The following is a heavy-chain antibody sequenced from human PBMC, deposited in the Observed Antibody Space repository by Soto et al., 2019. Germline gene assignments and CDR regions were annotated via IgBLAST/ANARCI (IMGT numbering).Heavy chain of an antibody. CDR1: GFTFSSYW. CDR3: ASGAGPFIFDY. D-gene: IGHD3-10*01. V-gene: IGHV3-7*01. Sequence: GGSLRLSCAASGFTFSSYWMSWFRQAPGKGLEWVANIKQDGSEKYYVDSVKGRFTISRDNAKNSLYLQMNSLRAEDTAVYYCASGAGPFIFDYWGQGTLVTVSS. CDR2: IKQDGSEK. J-gene: IGHJ4*02.